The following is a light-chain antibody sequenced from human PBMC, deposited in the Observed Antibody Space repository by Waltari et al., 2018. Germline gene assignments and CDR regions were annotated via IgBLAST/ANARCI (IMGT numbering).Light chain of an antibody. CDR2: GGS. Sequence: DIVMTQTPLSLPITPGEPASISCRSSQSLLHSNGNTYLHWYLQKPGQSPQLLIYGGSNGASGVPDRLSGSGSGTDFTLKISKVEAGDVGVYYCVQAIAFPRTFGQGTKVEIK. CDR3: VQAIAFPRT. CDR1: QSLLHSNGNTY. J-gene: IGKJ1*01. V-gene: IGKV2-40*01.